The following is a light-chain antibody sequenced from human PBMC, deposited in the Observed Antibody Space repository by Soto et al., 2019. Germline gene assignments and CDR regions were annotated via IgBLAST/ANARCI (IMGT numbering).Light chain of an antibody. J-gene: IGLJ1*01. CDR2: GNS. CDR3: QSYDSSLSGCV. Sequence: QSALTQPPSVSGAPGQRVTISCTGSSSNIGAGYDVHWYQQLPATAPKLLIYGNSNRPSGVPDRFSGSKSGTSASLAITGLQAEDEADYYCQSYDSSLSGCVFGTGTKVTVL. CDR1: SSNIGAGYD. V-gene: IGLV1-40*01.